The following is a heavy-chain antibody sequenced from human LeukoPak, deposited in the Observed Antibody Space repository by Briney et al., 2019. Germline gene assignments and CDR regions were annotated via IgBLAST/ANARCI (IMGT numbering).Heavy chain of an antibody. D-gene: IGHD3-22*01. Sequence: GGSLRLSCAASGFTFSSYGMHWVRQAPGKGLEWVAVISYDGSNKYYADSVKGRFTISRDNSKNTLYLQMNSLRAEDTAVYYCGKDRSARFCVRSGYVATWGKGTLVTVSP. CDR3: GKDRSARFCVRSGYVAT. V-gene: IGHV3-30*18. J-gene: IGHJ5*02. CDR2: ISYDGSNK. CDR1: GFTFSSYG.